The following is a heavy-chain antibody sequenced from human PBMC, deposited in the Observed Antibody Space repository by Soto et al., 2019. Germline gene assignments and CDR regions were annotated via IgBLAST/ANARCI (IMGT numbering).Heavy chain of an antibody. V-gene: IGHV5-10-1*04. Sequence: PGESLKISCKGSGYSFAGYWITWVRQKPGKGLEWMGRIDPSDSQTYYNPSFRGRVTISADKSITSAFVQWGSLKASDSAIYYCARFRAPRRQLISMSFHLWGLGTLVTVSS. CDR2: IDPSDSQT. CDR1: GYSFAGYW. CDR3: ARFRAPRRQLISMSFHL. J-gene: IGHJ4*03. D-gene: IGHD6-13*01.